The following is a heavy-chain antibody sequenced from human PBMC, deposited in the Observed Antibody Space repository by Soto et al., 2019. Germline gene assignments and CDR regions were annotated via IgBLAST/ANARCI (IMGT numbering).Heavy chain of an antibody. V-gene: IGHV4-59*01. Sequence: SETLSLTCTVSGGSISSYYWSWIRQPPGKGLEWIGYIYYSGSTNYNPSLKSRVTISVDTSKNQFSLKLSSVTAADTAVYYCARQSGGYDLDYYYSYMDVWGKGTTVTVSS. CDR1: GGSISSYY. CDR2: IYYSGST. J-gene: IGHJ6*03. D-gene: IGHD5-12*01. CDR3: ARQSGGYDLDYYYSYMDV.